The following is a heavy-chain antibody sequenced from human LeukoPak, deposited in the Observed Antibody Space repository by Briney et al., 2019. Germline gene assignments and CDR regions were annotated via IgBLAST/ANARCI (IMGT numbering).Heavy chain of an antibody. J-gene: IGHJ3*02. CDR1: GFTFSSYP. Sequence: GGSLRLSFAASGFTFSSYPMSWVRQAAGKGLEGVSAISGSGGSTYYADSVKGRFTISRDNSKNTLYLQMNSLRAEDTAVYYCANRLSRIWGQGTMVTVSS. CDR2: ISGSGGST. CDR3: ANRLSRI. V-gene: IGHV3-23*01.